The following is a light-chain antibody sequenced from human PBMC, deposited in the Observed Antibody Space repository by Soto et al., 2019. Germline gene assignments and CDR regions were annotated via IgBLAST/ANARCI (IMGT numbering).Light chain of an antibody. Sequence: DIQMTQSPSTLSASVGDRVTITGRASQRISSWLAWYQQKPGKAPKLLIYDASSLESGVPSRFSGSGSGTEFTLTISSLQPDDFATYYCQQYNSYRYTFGQGTKLEIK. CDR3: QQYNSYRYT. V-gene: IGKV1-5*01. CDR1: QRISSW. J-gene: IGKJ2*01. CDR2: DAS.